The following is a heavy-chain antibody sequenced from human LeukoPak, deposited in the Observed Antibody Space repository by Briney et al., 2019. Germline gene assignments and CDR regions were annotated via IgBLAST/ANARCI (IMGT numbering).Heavy chain of an antibody. J-gene: IGHJ6*03. CDR2: IDSSSSYI. V-gene: IGHV3-21*01. D-gene: IGHD3-22*01. CDR1: GFTFSGYR. CDR3: ARDANYYDSSGRPHYYMDV. Sequence: GGSLRLSCAASGFTFSGYRMNWVRQAPGKGLEWVSSIDSSSSYIYYVDSVRGRFTIFRDNAENSLYLLMNSLRAEDTAVYYCARDANYYDSSGRPHYYMDVWGTGTTVTVSS.